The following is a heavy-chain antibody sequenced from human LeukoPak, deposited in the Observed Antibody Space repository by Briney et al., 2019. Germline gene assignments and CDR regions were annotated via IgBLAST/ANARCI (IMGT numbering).Heavy chain of an antibody. CDR3: ARSPTPGGSYLLGSYYYMDV. D-gene: IGHD1-26*01. J-gene: IGHJ6*03. V-gene: IGHV4-4*07. Sequence: SETLSLTCTVSGGSISSYYWCWIRQPAGKGLEWIGRIYTSGSTNYNPSLKSRVTMSVDTSKNQFSLRPSSVTAADTAVYYCARSPTPGGSYLLGSYYYMDVWGKGTTVTVSS. CDR1: GGSISSYY. CDR2: IYTSGST.